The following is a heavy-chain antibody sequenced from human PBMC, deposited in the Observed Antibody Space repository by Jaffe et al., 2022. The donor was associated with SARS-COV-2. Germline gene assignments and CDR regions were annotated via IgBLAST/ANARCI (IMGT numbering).Heavy chain of an antibody. CDR1: GGSISSGSYY. CDR3: AREKGAQQLVHGGNWFDP. V-gene: IGHV4-61*02. J-gene: IGHJ5*02. D-gene: IGHD6-13*01. CDR2: IYTSGST. Sequence: QVQLQESGPGLVKPSQTLSLTCTVSGGSISSGSYYWSWIRQPAGKGLEWIGRIYTSGSTNYNPSLKSRVTISVDTSKNQFSLKLSSVTAADTAVYYCAREKGAQQLVHGGNWFDPWGQGTLVTVSS.